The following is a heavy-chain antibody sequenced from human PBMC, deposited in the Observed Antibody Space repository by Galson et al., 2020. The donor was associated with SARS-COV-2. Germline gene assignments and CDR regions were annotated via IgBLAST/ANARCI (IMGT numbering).Heavy chain of an antibody. Sequence: NSGGSLRLSCAASGFTFSTYSMNWVRLAPGKGLEWVSSISTSSSYTYYVDSVKGRFSISRDNPRNSLYLQMNSLRAEDTAVYYCARDEGIREYYYGRLYDGMDVWGQGATVTV. V-gene: IGHV3-21*01. CDR1: GFTFSTYS. J-gene: IGHJ6*02. D-gene: IGHD3-10*01. CDR2: ISTSSSYT. CDR3: ARDEGIREYYYGRLYDGMDV.